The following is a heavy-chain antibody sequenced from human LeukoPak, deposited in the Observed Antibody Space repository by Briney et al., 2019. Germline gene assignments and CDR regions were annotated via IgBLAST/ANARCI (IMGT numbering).Heavy chain of an antibody. CDR2: INFISDGT. Sequence: APVKVSCKASGYTFTDYYMHWVRQAPGQGLEWIGWINFISDGTNYAQKFQGWVTMTRDTSISTAYMELSRLRSADTAVYYCAREIVGVTSTLGYWGQGTLVTVSS. V-gene: IGHV1-2*04. D-gene: IGHD1-26*01. CDR1: GYTFTDYY. J-gene: IGHJ4*02. CDR3: AREIVGVTSTLGY.